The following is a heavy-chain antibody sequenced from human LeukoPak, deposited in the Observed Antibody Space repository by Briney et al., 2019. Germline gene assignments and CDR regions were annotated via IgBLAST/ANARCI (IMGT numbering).Heavy chain of an antibody. CDR1: GFTFGDYA. CDR3: AKRGVGVATIYYMDV. V-gene: IGHV3-30*02. J-gene: IGHJ6*03. D-gene: IGHD5-24*01. CDR2: IRYDGSNK. Sequence: GGSLRLSCTASGFTFGDYAMSWVRQAPGKGLEWVAFIRYDGSNKYYADSVKGRFTISRDNSKNTPYLQMNSLRDEDTAVYYCAKRGVGVATIYYMDVWGKGTAVT.